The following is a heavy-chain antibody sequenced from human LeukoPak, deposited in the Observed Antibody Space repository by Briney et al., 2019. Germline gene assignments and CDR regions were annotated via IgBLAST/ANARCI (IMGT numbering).Heavy chain of an antibody. V-gene: IGHV1-46*03. CDR3: AGSTAMTNFDY. Sequence: ASVKVSCKASGYTFTSYYMHWVRQAPGQGLVWMGIINPSGGSTSYAQKFQGRVTMTRDTSTSTVYMELSSLRSEDTAVYYCAGSTAMTNFDYWGQGTLVTVSS. CDR1: GYTFTSYY. D-gene: IGHD5-18*01. CDR2: INPSGGST. J-gene: IGHJ4*02.